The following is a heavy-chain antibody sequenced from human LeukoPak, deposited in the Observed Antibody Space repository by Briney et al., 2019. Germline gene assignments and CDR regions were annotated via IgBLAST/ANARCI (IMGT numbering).Heavy chain of an antibody. D-gene: IGHD3-22*01. V-gene: IGHV3-30*02. Sequence: GGSLRLSCAASGFTFSSYGMHWVRQAPGKGLEWVAFIRYDGSNKYYADSVKGRFTISRDNSKNTLYLQMNSLRAEDTAVYYCAKKAYYDSSGYYPFDYWGQGTLVTVSS. J-gene: IGHJ4*02. CDR3: AKKAYYDSSGYYPFDY. CDR1: GFTFSSYG. CDR2: IRYDGSNK.